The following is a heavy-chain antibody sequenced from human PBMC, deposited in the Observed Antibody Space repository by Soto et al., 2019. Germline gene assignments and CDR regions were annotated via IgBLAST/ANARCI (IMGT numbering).Heavy chain of an antibody. CDR3: AREYDSSGYGYDAFDI. V-gene: IGHV3-30*04. D-gene: IGHD3-22*01. Sequence: QVQLVESGGGVVQPGRSLRLSCAASGFIFSTYAMHWVSQAPGKGLEWVTFISYDGRNKYYADSVKDRFTISRDNSKNSLYLLMISLRTENTAVYYCAREYDSSGYGYDAFDIWGQGTMVTVSS. J-gene: IGHJ3*02. CDR1: GFIFSTYA. CDR2: ISYDGRNK.